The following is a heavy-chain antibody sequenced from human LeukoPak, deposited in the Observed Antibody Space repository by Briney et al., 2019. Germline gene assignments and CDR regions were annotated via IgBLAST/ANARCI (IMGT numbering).Heavy chain of an antibody. D-gene: IGHD2-21*01. Sequence: SETLSLTCAVYGGSFSGYYWNWIRQPPGKGLEWIGEINQSGSTNYNPSLKSRVTISVDTSKNQFSLKLSSVTAADTAVYYCARRRPFRGLIDYWGQGTLVTVSS. CDR2: INQSGST. CDR3: ARRRPFRGLIDY. J-gene: IGHJ4*02. CDR1: GGSFSGYY. V-gene: IGHV4-34*01.